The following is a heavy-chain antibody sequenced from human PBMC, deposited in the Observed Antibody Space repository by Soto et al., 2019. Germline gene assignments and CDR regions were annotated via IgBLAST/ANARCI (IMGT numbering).Heavy chain of an antibody. CDR3: AKARVDGAYYFDC. D-gene: IGHD6-19*01. V-gene: IGHV3-23*01. Sequence: EVHLLESGGGLVQPGGSLRLSCAVSGFIFTNHAMSWVRQAPGKGLEWVSGISGDGSRTYYVDSVKGRFTISRDNSKNTLILQMNSLRVEDTAIYYCAKARVDGAYYFDCWGQGALVTVSS. J-gene: IGHJ4*02. CDR2: ISGDGSRT. CDR1: GFIFTNHA.